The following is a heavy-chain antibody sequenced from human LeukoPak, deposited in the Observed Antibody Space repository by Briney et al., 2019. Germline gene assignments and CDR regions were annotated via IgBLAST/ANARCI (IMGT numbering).Heavy chain of an antibody. Sequence: GGSLRLSCAASGFTFNTYSMNWVRQAPGKGLEWVSFISRVISTVYYADSVKGRFTISRDNAKNSMYLQMNSLRVEDTAVYYCAKNLYCGGGSCYPSALGMDVWGQGTTVTVSS. D-gene: IGHD2-15*01. CDR2: ISRVISTV. CDR3: AKNLYCGGGSCYPSALGMDV. V-gene: IGHV3-48*01. J-gene: IGHJ6*02. CDR1: GFTFNTYS.